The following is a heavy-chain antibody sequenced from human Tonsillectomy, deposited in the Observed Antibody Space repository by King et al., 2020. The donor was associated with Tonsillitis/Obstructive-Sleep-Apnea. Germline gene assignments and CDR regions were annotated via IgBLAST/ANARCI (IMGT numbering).Heavy chain of an antibody. CDR1: GYTFSGYY. CDR3: ARDGKSVSETLITPGTYGMDA. J-gene: IGHJ6*02. Sequence: VQLVESGAEVKKPGASVKVSCKASGYTFSGYYMHWVRQAPGQGLEWMGIINPSGGSTSNAQKFQGRVTMTRDTSTSTVYMELSSLRSEDTAVYYCARDGKSVSETLITPGTYGMDAWGQGTTVTVSS. D-gene: IGHD3-22*01. CDR2: INPSGGST. V-gene: IGHV1-46*01.